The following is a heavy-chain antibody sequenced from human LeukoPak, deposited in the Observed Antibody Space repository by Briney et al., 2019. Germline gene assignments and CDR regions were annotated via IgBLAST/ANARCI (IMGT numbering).Heavy chain of an antibody. CDR2: INHSGST. J-gene: IGHJ5*02. D-gene: IGHD3-16*01. CDR3: ARGRLLMWFDP. V-gene: IGHV4-34*01. Sequence: SETLSLTCAVYGGSFSGYSWSWIRQPPGKGLEWIGEINHSGSTNYNPSLKSRVTISVDTSTKQFSLKLSSVTAADTAVYYCARGRLLMWFDPWGQGTLVTVS. CDR1: GGSFSGYS.